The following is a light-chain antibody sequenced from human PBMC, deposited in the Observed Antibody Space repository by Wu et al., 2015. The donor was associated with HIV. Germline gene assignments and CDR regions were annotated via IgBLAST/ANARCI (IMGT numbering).Light chain of an antibody. V-gene: IGKV1-5*03. CDR2: QAS. CDR3: QQYNSDST. CDR1: QRLVGG. J-gene: IGKJ2*01. Sequence: SQRLVGGWPGIRXKPRERPLNYLIYQASSLKVGFHQEFSGSGSETEFTLTISSLQPDDFATYYCQQYNSDSTFGQGTKLEIK.